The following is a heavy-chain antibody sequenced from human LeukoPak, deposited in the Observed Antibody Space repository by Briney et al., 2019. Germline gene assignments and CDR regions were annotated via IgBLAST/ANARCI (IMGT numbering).Heavy chain of an antibody. J-gene: IGHJ4*02. V-gene: IGHV3-33*01. Sequence: GGSLRLSCAASGFTFSSYGMHWVCQAPGKGLEWVAVIWYDGSNKYYADSVKGRFTIPRENSKNTPSLQMISLGAEEEAVFYCARDLFSSTSCCSNWNYAFDYWGQGTLVTVAS. D-gene: IGHD2-2*01. CDR1: GFTFSSYG. CDR3: ARDLFSSTSCCSNWNYAFDY. CDR2: IWYDGSNK.